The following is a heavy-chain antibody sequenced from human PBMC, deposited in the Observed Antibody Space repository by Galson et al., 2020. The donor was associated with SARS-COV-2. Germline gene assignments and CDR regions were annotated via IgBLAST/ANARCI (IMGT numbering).Heavy chain of an antibody. CDR3: ATVYCSSTSCHSSQLDP. Sequence: GGSLRLSCAASGFTFTNAWMSWVRQAAGKGLEWVGRIKSKIDGGATDYAAPVKGRFTISRDDSKNTLSLQMNSLKTEDTAVYYCATVYCSSTSCHSSQLDPWGQGTLVTVSS. J-gene: IGHJ5*02. CDR2: IKSKIDGGAT. V-gene: IGHV3-15*01. CDR1: GFTFTNAW. D-gene: IGHD2-2*01.